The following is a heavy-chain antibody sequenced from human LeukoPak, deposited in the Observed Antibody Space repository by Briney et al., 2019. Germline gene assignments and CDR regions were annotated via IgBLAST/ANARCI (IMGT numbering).Heavy chain of an antibody. D-gene: IGHD3-3*01. J-gene: IGHJ4*02. CDR1: GGSISSYY. CDR3: QSRYLEWLLEY. Sequence: SETLSLTCTVSGGSISSYYWSWIRQPPGKGLEWIGYIYYSGSTNYNPSLKSRVTISVDTSKNQFSLRLSSVTAADTAVYYCQSRYLEWLLEYWGQGTLVTVSS. CDR2: IYYSGST. V-gene: IGHV4-59*08.